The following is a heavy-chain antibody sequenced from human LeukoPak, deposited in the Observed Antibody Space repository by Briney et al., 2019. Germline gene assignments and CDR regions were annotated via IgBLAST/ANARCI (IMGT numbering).Heavy chain of an antibody. CDR1: RYTFTRYY. Sequence: ASVKVSCKASRYTFTRYYMHWVRQAPGQGREWMGWINPNSGGTNYAQKFQGRVTMTRDTSISTAYMELSRLRSDDTAVYYCARVNYDILTGYYNPFGYWGQGTLVTVSS. V-gene: IGHV1-2*02. J-gene: IGHJ4*02. D-gene: IGHD3-9*01. CDR3: ARVNYDILTGYYNPFGY. CDR2: INPNSGGT.